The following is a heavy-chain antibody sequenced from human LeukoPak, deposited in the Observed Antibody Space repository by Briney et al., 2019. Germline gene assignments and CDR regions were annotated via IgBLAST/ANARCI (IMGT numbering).Heavy chain of an antibody. CDR2: IWYDGSNK. J-gene: IGHJ4*02. CDR3: AGRSPYYFDH. CDR1: GFSFSSYG. Sequence: PGGSLRLSCAASGFSFSSYGMHWVRQAPGKGLEWVALIWYDGSNKYYADSVKGRFTISRDNSKNTLYLQMNSLRAEDTAVYYCAGRSPYYFDHWGQGTLVTVSS. V-gene: IGHV3-33*01.